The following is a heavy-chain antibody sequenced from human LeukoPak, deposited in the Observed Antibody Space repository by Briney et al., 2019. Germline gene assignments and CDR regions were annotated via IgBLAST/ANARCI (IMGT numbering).Heavy chain of an antibody. CDR1: GFTFSNYA. CDR2: ISGSGGST. D-gene: IGHD5-12*01. CDR3: AKDPGWGVDIVATGYFDY. Sequence: GGSLRLSCAASGFTFSNYAMSWVRQAPGKGPEWVSAISGSGGSTYNADSVKGRFTISRDNSKNTLYLQMNSLRAEDTAVYYCAKDPGWGVDIVATGYFDYWGQGTLVTVSS. V-gene: IGHV3-23*01. J-gene: IGHJ4*02.